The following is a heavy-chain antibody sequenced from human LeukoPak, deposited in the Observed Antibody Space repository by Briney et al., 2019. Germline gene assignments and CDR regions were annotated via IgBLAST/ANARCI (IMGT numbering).Heavy chain of an antibody. CDR2: ISGSGDST. CDR1: GFTFSTYV. CDR3: AKDTYGSGSYYFDY. D-gene: IGHD3-10*01. Sequence: PGGSLRLSCAASGFTFSTYVMTWVRQAPGKGLEWVSVISGSGDSTYYADSVKGRFTISRDNSKNTLYLQMNSLRAEDTAVYYCAKDTYGSGSYYFDYWGQGTLVTVSS. V-gene: IGHV3-23*01. J-gene: IGHJ4*02.